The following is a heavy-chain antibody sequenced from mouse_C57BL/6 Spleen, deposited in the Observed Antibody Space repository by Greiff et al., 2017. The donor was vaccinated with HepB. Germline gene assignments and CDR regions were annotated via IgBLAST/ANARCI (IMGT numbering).Heavy chain of an antibody. CDR3: AGDYDEYYFDY. D-gene: IGHD2-4*01. Sequence: QVQLQQPGAELVKPGASVKLSCKASGYTFTSYWMHWVKQRPGQGLEWIGMIHPNSGSTNYNEKFKSKATLTVDKSSSTAYMQLSSLTSEDSAVYYCAGDYDEYYFDYWGQGTTLTVSS. CDR1: GYTFTSYW. CDR2: IHPNSGST. V-gene: IGHV1-64*01. J-gene: IGHJ2*01.